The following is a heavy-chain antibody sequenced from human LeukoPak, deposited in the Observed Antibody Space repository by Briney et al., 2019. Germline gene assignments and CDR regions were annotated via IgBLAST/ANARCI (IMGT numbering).Heavy chain of an antibody. Sequence: SETLSLTCAVSGGSISSSNWWSWVRQPPGKGLEWIGEIYHSGSTNYNPSLKSRVTISVDTSKNQFSLKLSSVTAADTAVYYCARDGGGYSSSIYFDYWGQGTLVTVSS. D-gene: IGHD6-6*01. CDR2: IYHSGST. J-gene: IGHJ4*02. CDR3: ARDGGGYSSSIYFDY. CDR1: GGSISSSNW. V-gene: IGHV4-4*02.